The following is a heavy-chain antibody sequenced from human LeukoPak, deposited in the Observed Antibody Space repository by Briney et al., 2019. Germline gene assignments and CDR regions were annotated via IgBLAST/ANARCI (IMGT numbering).Heavy chain of an antibody. CDR1: GGTFSSYA. D-gene: IGHD3-22*01. Sequence: GASVKVSCKASGGTFSSYAISWVRQAPGQGLEWMGGIIPIFGTANYAQKFQGRVTITADESTSTAYMELRSLRSDDTAVYYCARDWGITMIVVVIPFDYWGQGTLVTVSS. J-gene: IGHJ4*02. CDR2: IIPIFGTA. V-gene: IGHV1-69*13. CDR3: ARDWGITMIVVVIPFDY.